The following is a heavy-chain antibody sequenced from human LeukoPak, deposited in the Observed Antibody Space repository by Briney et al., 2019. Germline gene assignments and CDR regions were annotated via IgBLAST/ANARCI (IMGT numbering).Heavy chain of an antibody. D-gene: IGHD4-23*01. CDR2: INHSGST. Sequence: PSETLSLTCAVYGGSFSGYYWSWIRQPPGKGLEWIGEINHSGSTNYNPSLKSRVTISVDTSKNQFSLKLSSVTAVDTAVYYCARGGGYWGQGTLVTVSS. CDR3: ARGGGY. J-gene: IGHJ4*02. CDR1: GGSFSGYY. V-gene: IGHV4-34*01.